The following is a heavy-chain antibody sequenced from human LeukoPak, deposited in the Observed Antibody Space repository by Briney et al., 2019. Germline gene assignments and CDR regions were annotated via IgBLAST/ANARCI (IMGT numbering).Heavy chain of an antibody. CDR2: IKQDGSEK. CDR3: AKDTRNYYDSSGYHTPVQVH. J-gene: IGHJ4*02. CDR1: GFTFSSYW. Sequence: GGSLRLSCAASGFTFSSYWMSWVRQAPGKGLEWVANIKQDGSEKYYVDSVKGRFTISRDNAKNSLYLQMNSLGAEDTAVYYCAKDTRNYYDSSGYHTPVQVHWGQGTLVTVSS. V-gene: IGHV3-7*03. D-gene: IGHD3-22*01.